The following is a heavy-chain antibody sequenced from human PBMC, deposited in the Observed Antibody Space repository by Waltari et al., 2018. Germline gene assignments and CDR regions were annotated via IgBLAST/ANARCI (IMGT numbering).Heavy chain of an antibody. CDR3: GRIAFGDDGGYFQH. D-gene: IGHD4-17*01. CDR2: MQYRGST. Sequence: QLQLQESGTGLVKPSETLSLTCTVPGGSLSTNYNWGWIRQPPGKGLEWMGNMQYRGSTFYNPSLKSRVTISLDTSKNQFSLRLSSVGAADTAVYFCGRIAFGDDGGYFQHWGQGTLVTVSS. J-gene: IGHJ1*01. CDR1: GGSLSTNYN. V-gene: IGHV4-39*01.